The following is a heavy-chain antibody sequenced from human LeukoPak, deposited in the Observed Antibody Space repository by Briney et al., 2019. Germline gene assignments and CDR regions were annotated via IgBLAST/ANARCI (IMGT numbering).Heavy chain of an antibody. CDR1: GFSFSTYW. CDR3: VRGGQGFGY. CDR2: IKQDGSEK. J-gene: IGHJ4*02. V-gene: IGHV3-7*01. Sequence: GGSLRLSCAASGFSFSTYWMSWVRQAPGKGLEWVANIKQDGSEKNYVDSEKGRFTISRDNAKNSLYLQMNSLRDEDTALYYCVRGGQGFGYWGQGTLVTVSS. D-gene: IGHD3-10*01.